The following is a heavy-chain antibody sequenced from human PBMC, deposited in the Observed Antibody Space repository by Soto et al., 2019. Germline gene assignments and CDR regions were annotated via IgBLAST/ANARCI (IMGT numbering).Heavy chain of an antibody. J-gene: IGHJ4*02. V-gene: IGHV4-59*01. CDR2: IYYSGST. CDR1: GGSISSYY. CDR3: ARATGMAPFDY. D-gene: IGHD5-18*01. Sequence: SDTLSLTCTVSGGSISSYYWSWIRQPPGKGLEWIGYIYYSGSTNYNPSLKSRVTISVDTPKNQFSLKLSSVTAADTAVYYCARATGMAPFDYWGQGTLVNVSS.